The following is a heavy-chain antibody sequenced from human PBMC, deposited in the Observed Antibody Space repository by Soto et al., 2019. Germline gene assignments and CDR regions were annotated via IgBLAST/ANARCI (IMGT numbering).Heavy chain of an antibody. CDR3: AIPEEMATISHGGSEPYYYYYDGMDV. J-gene: IGHJ6*02. V-gene: IGHV1-69*01. CDR1: GGTFSSYA. CDR2: IIPIFGTA. Sequence: QVQLVQSGAEVKKPGSSVKVSCKASGGTFSSYAISWVRQAPGQGLEWMGGIIPIFGTANYAQKLQGRVTITADETTSKADMELSSLRSEDTAVYYCAIPEEMATISHGGSEPYYYYYDGMDVWGQGTTVTVYS. D-gene: IGHD5-12*01.